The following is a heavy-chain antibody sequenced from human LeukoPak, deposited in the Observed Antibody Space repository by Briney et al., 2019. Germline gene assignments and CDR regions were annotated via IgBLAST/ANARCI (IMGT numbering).Heavy chain of an antibody. CDR2: IKLDGSET. Sequence: PGGSLRLSCAASGFTFSTYWMSWVRQAPGTGLEWVANIKLDGSETYYVDSVRGRFTISRDNAKNSLYLQMNSLRAEDTAVYYCARESLGSSGYYRDYWGQGTLVTVSS. CDR1: GFTFSTYW. D-gene: IGHD3-22*01. CDR3: ARESLGSSGYYRDY. V-gene: IGHV3-7*01. J-gene: IGHJ4*02.